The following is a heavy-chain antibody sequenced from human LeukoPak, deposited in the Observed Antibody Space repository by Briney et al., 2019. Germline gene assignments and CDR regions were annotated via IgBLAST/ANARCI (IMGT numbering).Heavy chain of an antibody. V-gene: IGHV3-7*04. Sequence: AGGSLRLSCAASGFTFGSYWMTWVRQAPGKGLEWVANIRHDGSAKNYVDSVKGRFTISRDNAKNSLYLQMNSLRAEDTAVYYCARDYYGSGRPVDYWGQGTLVTVSS. J-gene: IGHJ4*02. CDR2: IRHDGSAK. CDR3: ARDYYGSGRPVDY. CDR1: GFTFGSYW. D-gene: IGHD3-10*01.